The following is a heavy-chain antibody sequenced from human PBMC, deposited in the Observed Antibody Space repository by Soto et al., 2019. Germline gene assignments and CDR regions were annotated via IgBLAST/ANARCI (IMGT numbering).Heavy chain of an antibody. D-gene: IGHD3-10*01. V-gene: IGHV1-69*10. Sequence: PAEVSCKASGGTFSSCAICWVRQEPRQGLEWMGVINPIGGRANYAQKFQGRVTMTGDTSTSTVYMELSSLRSEDTAMYYCARRSEYHYGSGKYYGLDVWGQGTTVTVSS. CDR2: INPIGGRA. CDR3: ARRSEYHYGSGKYYGLDV. CDR1: GGTFSSCA. J-gene: IGHJ6*02.